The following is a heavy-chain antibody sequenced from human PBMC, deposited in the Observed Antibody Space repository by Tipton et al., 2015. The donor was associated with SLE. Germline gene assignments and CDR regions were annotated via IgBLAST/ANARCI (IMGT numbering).Heavy chain of an antibody. CDR3: ARGEYYNFWSGYYPFDN. CDR2: IDTDGSST. J-gene: IGHJ4*02. V-gene: IGHV3-74*01. D-gene: IGHD3-3*01. Sequence: SGFIFSPYWMHWVRQAPGKGLVWVSCIDTDGSSTSYADSVKGRFTISRDNAKNTMYLQMNGLRADDSAVYYCARGEYYNFWSGYYPFDNWGQGTLVTVSS. CDR1: GFIFSPYW.